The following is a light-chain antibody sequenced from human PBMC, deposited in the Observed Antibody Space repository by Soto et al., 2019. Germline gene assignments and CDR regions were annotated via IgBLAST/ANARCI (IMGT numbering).Light chain of an antibody. CDR1: QSITNW. Sequence: DIQMTQSPSTLSASVGDSLSITCRASQSITNWLAWYQQKPGKAPKLLIYKASSLQSEVPSRFSGSASGPEVTLTISGLQPDDCATYDCQQDHSYPFTFGPGTKVDIK. V-gene: IGKV1-5*03. J-gene: IGKJ3*01. CDR3: QQDHSYPFT. CDR2: KAS.